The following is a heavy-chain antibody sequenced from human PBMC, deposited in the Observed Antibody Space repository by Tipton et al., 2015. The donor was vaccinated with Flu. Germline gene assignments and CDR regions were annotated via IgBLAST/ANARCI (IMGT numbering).Heavy chain of an antibody. CDR1: GGSISSYY. CDR2: IYTSGST. Sequence: LRLSCTVSGGSISSYYWSWIRQPVGKGLEWIGRIYTSGSTNYNPSLKSRVTMSVDTSKNQFSLKLSSVTAADTAVYYCARDRSICSGGSCPYYFDYWGQGTLVTVSS. D-gene: IGHD2-15*01. CDR3: ARDRSICSGGSCPYYFDY. V-gene: IGHV4-4*07. J-gene: IGHJ4*02.